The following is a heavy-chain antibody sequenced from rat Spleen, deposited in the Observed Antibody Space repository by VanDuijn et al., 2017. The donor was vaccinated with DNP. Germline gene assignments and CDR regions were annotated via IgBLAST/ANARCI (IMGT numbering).Heavy chain of an antibody. CDR2: ITYDGSST. CDR3: ARHYGGYSYYWYFDF. J-gene: IGHJ1*01. V-gene: IGHV5-7*01. CDR1: GITFRDYY. D-gene: IGHD1-11*01. Sequence: EVQLVESGGGLVQPGRSLKLSCAASGITFRDYYMAWVRQAPTKGLEWVAYITYDGSSTYYRDSVKGRFTISRDNSNRTLYLQMDSLRSEDTATYYCARHYGGYSYYWYFDFWGPGTMVTVSS.